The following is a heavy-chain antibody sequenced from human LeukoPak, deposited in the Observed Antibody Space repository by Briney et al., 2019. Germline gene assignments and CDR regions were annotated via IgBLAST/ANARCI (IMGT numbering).Heavy chain of an antibody. Sequence: PSETLSLTCTVSGGSICSGDYYWSWIRQPPGKGLEWIGYIYYSGSTYYNPSLKSRLTISGDASKTQFSLKLSSVTAADTAVYYCARALEGRGYSYGLDYWGQGTLVTVSS. CDR3: ARALEGRGYSYGLDY. V-gene: IGHV4-30-4*08. CDR1: GGSICSGDYY. CDR2: IYYSGST. J-gene: IGHJ4*02. D-gene: IGHD5-18*01.